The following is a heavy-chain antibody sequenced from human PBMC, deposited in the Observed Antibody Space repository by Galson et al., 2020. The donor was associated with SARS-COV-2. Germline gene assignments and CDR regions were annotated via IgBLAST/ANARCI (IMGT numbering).Heavy chain of an antibody. D-gene: IGHD1-26*01. CDR1: GFPFSSYG. J-gene: IGHJ4*02. Sequence: QLGESLKISCAASGFPFSSYGMHWVRQAPGKGLEWVAVIWYAGSTKYYADSVKGRFTISRDNSKNTLYLQMNSLRAEDAAVYYCARGLEWELDDWGQGALVTVSS. V-gene: IGHV3-33*01. CDR3: ARGLEWELDD. CDR2: IWYAGSTK.